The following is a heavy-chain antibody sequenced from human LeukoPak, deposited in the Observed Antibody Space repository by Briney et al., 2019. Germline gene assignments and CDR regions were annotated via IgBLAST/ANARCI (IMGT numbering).Heavy chain of an antibody. J-gene: IGHJ5*02. V-gene: IGHV3-21*01. CDR1: GFTFSSHS. D-gene: IGHD7-27*01. CDR2: ISSSSSYI. CDR3: ARETGEFDP. Sequence: PGGAPGLSFAAPGFTFSSHSIKWVRQAPGEGLGWVSSISSSSSYIYYADSVKGRFTISRDNAKNSLYLQMNSLRAEDTAVYYCARETGEFDPWGQGTLVTVSS.